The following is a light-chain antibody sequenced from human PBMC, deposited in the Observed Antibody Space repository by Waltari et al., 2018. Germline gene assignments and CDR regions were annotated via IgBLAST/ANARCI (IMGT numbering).Light chain of an antibody. CDR1: PPHIGTNY. V-gene: IGLV1-51*01. J-gene: IGLJ2*01. CDR2: EDD. Sequence: QSVLTQPPSVSAASGQKDTISCPGSPPHIGTNYVSWYQPFPVTAPKLLIYEDDKRPSGISGRFSGSKSGTSATLDIHGLQTGDEADYYCGTWDSSMSVGVLGGGTKVTVL. CDR3: GTWDSSMSVGV.